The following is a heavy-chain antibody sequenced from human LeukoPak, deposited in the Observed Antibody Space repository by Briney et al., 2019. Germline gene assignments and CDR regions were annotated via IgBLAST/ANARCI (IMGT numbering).Heavy chain of an antibody. CDR2: IYSGGST. D-gene: IGHD3-3*01. J-gene: IGHJ5*02. Sequence: SGGSLRLSCAASGFTVSSNYMSWVRQAPGKGLEWVSVIYSGGSTYYADSVKGRFTISRDNSKNTLYLQMNSLRAEGTAVYYCARDFHELNWFDPWGQGTLVTVSS. CDR1: GFTVSSNY. CDR3: ARDFHELNWFDP. V-gene: IGHV3-66*02.